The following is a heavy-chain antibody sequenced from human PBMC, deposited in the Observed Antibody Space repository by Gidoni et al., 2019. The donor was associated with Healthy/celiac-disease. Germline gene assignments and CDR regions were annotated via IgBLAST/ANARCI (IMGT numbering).Heavy chain of an antibody. D-gene: IGHD6-19*01. CDR2: ISWNSGSI. CDR3: AKSKLGGIAVADPYYYYYGMDV. V-gene: IGHV3-9*01. J-gene: IGHJ6*02. Sequence: EVQLVESGVVLVQPGRSLRLSCAASGFTFDDSAMHSVRQAPGKGLEWVSGISWNSGSIGYADSVKGRFTISRDNAKNSLYLQMNSLRAEDTALYYCAKSKLGGIAVADPYYYYYGMDVWGQGTTVTVSS. CDR1: GFTFDDSA.